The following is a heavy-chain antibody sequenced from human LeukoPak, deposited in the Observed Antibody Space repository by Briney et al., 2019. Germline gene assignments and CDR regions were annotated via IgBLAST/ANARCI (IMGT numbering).Heavy chain of an antibody. CDR2: IYYSGST. J-gene: IGHJ3*02. CDR1: GGSISSGGYY. V-gene: IGHV4-31*03. CDR3: ARLGEATYSDAFDI. Sequence: SQTLSLTCTVSGGSISSGGYYWSWIRQHPGKGLEWIGYIYYSGSTYYNPSLKSRVTISVDTSKNQFSLKLSSVTAADTAVYYCARLGEATYSDAFDIWGQGTMVTVSS. D-gene: IGHD5-12*01.